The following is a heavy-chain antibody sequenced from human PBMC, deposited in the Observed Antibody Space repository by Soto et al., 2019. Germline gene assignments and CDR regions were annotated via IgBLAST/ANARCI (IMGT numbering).Heavy chain of an antibody. CDR2: IGGGGTDT. V-gene: IGHV3-23*01. CDR3: ATWGAIALAGHDYFGMDV. Sequence: EVQLLESGGDLVQPGGSLSLSCAASGFTFSSYAMSWVRQAPGKGLEWVSGIGGGGTDTYYANSVRGRFTSSRDNSDNTLYLQMNSLRAEDTAVYYCATWGAIALAGHDYFGMDVWGQGTTVAVYS. J-gene: IGHJ6*02. D-gene: IGHD6-19*01. CDR1: GFTFSSYA.